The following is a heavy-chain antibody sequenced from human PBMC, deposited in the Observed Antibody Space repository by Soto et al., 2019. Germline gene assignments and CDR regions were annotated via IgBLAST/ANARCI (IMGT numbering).Heavy chain of an antibody. CDR3: VSQRTTVPTQAYFDY. D-gene: IGHD4-17*01. CDR2: VYYRGRS. J-gene: IGHJ4*02. V-gene: IGHV4-39*01. Sequence: SETLSLTCPVSGCSVTNSSYYWGWIRQSPGKGLEWIGSVYYRGRSYSKSSVKSRVTISVDTSKNRFSLSLNSVTASDTAVYFCVSQRTTVPTQAYFDYWGPGALVTVSS. CDR1: GCSVTNSSYY.